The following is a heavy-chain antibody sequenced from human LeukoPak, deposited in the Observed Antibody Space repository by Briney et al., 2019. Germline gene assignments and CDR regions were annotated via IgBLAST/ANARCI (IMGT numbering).Heavy chain of an antibody. V-gene: IGHV4-4*07. Sequence: SETLSLTCAVYGGSFSGYYWSWVRQAAGKGLEWIGRAYATGNTDYNPSLWSRLSISIDTSRNQFSLRLGSVTAADTAIYYCARDRSYYSDTGADYWGQGKMVIVSS. CDR1: GGSFSGYY. CDR2: AYATGNT. CDR3: ARDRSYYSDTGADY. D-gene: IGHD2-8*02. J-gene: IGHJ4*02.